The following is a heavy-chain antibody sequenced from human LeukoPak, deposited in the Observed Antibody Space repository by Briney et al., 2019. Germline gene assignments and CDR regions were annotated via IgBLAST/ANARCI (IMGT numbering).Heavy chain of an antibody. CDR3: ARVPGTSYYYYYMDV. V-gene: IGHV1-2*02. CDR1: GYTFTGYY. D-gene: IGHD6-13*01. J-gene: IGHJ6*03. Sequence: ASVTVSCKASGYTFTGYYIHWVRQAPGQGLEWMGWINPNTGVTNYAQKVQGRVTVTRDTSISTAYMELSRLESDDTAIYYCARVPGTSYYYYYMDVWGRGTTVTVSS. CDR2: INPNTGVT.